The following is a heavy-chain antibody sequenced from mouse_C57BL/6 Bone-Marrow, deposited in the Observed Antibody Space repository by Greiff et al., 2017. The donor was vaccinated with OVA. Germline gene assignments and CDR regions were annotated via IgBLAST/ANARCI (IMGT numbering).Heavy chain of an antibody. D-gene: IGHD2-3*01. CDR3: ARVIIYDGYFAWFAY. CDR2: IWWGDDK. Sequence: QVQLKQSGPGILQPSQTLSLTCSFSGFSLSTFGMGVGWIRQPSGKGLEWLAHIWWGDDKYYNPALKSRLTISKDTSKNQVFLKIANVDTADTATYYCARVIIYDGYFAWFAYWGQGTLVTVSA. CDR1: GFSLSTFGMG. J-gene: IGHJ3*01. V-gene: IGHV8-8*01.